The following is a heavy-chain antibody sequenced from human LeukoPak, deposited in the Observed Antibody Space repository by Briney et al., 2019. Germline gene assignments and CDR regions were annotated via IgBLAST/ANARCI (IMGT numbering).Heavy chain of an antibody. CDR3: AKASLRYFDWFSDY. D-gene: IGHD3-9*01. J-gene: IGHJ4*02. V-gene: IGHV3-30*18. Sequence: LAGGSLRLSCAASGFTFSSYAMHWVRQAPGKGLEWVAVISYDGSNKYYADSVKGRFTISRDNSRNTLHLQMNSLRAEDTAVYSCAKASLRYFDWFSDYWGQGILVTVSS. CDR2: ISYDGSNK. CDR1: GFTFSSYA.